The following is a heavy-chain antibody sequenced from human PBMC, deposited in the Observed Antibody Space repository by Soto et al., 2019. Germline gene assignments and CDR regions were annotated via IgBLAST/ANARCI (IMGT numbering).Heavy chain of an antibody. CDR1: GYTFTSYD. J-gene: IGHJ6*02. CDR2: MNPNSGNT. Sequence: ASVKVSCKASGYTFTSYDINWVGQATGQGLEWMGWMNPNSGNTGYAQKFQGRVTMTRNTSISTAYMELSSLRSEDTAVYYCARVTGYSSSWYYYYGMDVWGQGTTVTVSS. CDR3: ARVTGYSSSWYYYYGMDV. D-gene: IGHD6-13*01. V-gene: IGHV1-8*01.